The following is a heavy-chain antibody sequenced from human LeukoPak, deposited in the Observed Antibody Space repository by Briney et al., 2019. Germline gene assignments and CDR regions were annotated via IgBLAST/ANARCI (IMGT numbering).Heavy chain of an antibody. V-gene: IGHV1-2*02. CDR1: GYTFTGYY. Sequence: ASVKVSCKASGYTFTGYYKHWVRQAPGQGLEWMGWINPNSGGTNYAQKFQGRVTMTRDTSISTAYMELSRLRSDDTAVYYCARWSGILTGTDAFDIWGQGTMVTVSS. J-gene: IGHJ3*02. CDR2: INPNSGGT. CDR3: ARWSGILTGTDAFDI. D-gene: IGHD3-9*01.